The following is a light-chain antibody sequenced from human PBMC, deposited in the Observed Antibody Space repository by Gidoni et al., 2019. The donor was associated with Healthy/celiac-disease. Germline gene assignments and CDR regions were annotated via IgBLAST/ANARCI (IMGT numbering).Light chain of an antibody. V-gene: IGKV3-20*01. J-gene: IGKJ2*01. CDR2: GAS. CDR1: QSVSSSY. CDR3: QQYGNSPPYT. Sequence: EIVFTQSPGTLSLSPGERATLTCRASQSVSSSYLAWYQQKPGQAPRLLICGASGRANGIPDRFSGSGSGTDLALTISRLGPEDFAVYYCQQYGNSPPYTFGQGTKLEIK.